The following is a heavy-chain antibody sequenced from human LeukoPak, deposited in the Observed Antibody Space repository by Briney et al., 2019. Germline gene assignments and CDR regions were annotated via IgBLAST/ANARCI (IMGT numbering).Heavy chain of an antibody. CDR1: GGTFSSYA. D-gene: IGHD6-13*01. CDR3: ARGGGIGFNWFDP. Sequence: ASVKVSCKATGGTFSSYAISWVRQAPGKGLEWMGGIIPIFGTANYAQKFQGRVTITADESTSTAYMELSRLRSEDTAVYYCARGGGIGFNWFDPWGQGTLVTVSS. V-gene: IGHV1-69*13. CDR2: IIPIFGTA. J-gene: IGHJ5*02.